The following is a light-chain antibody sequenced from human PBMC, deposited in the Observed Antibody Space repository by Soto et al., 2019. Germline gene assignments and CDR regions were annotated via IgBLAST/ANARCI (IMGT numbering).Light chain of an antibody. J-gene: IGKJ1*01. CDR2: GAS. CDR3: QQYGISPRT. V-gene: IGKV3-20*01. Sequence: EIVLTQSPGALSLSPGERATLSCGASQSISSSYLAWYQQKPGQAPRLLIYGASTRATGIPDRFTGRGSGTDFSLTISRLEPEDFAVYYCQQYGISPRTFGQGTKVDIK. CDR1: QSISSSY.